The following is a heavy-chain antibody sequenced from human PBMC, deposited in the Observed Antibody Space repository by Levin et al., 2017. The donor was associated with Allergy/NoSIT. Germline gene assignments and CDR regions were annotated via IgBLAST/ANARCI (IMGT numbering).Heavy chain of an antibody. V-gene: IGHV3-53*01. D-gene: IGHD3-10*01. J-gene: IGHJ6*02. CDR1: GFAVSGNY. Sequence: GESLKISCAASGFAVSGNYMSWVRQAPGKGLEWVSVLYSGGNTYFADSVKGRFTISRDNSKNTVYLQLNSLRAEDTAVYYCVRDLAAPRGDVWGQGTTVTVSS. CDR2: LYSGGNT. CDR3: VRDLAAPRGDV.